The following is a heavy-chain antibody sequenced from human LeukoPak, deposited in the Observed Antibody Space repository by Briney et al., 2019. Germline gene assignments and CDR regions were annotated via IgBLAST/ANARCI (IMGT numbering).Heavy chain of an antibody. CDR2: IYTSGST. Sequence: SETLSLTCTVSGGSISSYYWSWIRQPAGKGLEWIGRIYTSGSTNYNPSLKSRVTMSVDTSKNQFSLKLSSVTAADTAVYYRASGVVVVVAATPYYYYMDVWGKGTTVTVSS. J-gene: IGHJ6*03. D-gene: IGHD2-15*01. CDR1: GGSISSYY. V-gene: IGHV4-4*07. CDR3: ASGVVVVVAATPYYYYMDV.